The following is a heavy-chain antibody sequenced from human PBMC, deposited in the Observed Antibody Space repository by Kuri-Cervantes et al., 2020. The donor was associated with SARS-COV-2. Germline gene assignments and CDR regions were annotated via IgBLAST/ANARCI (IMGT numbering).Heavy chain of an antibody. Sequence: GESLKISCAASGFTFSSYSMNWVRQAPGKGLEWVSYISSSSSTIYYADPVKGRFTISRDNAKNSLYLQMNSLRDEDTAVYYCARVGPRGTGIAVAGYWYFDLWGRGTRVTVSS. J-gene: IGHJ2*01. CDR1: GFTFSSYS. V-gene: IGHV3-48*02. CDR3: ARVGPRGTGIAVAGYWYFDL. CDR2: ISSSSSTI. D-gene: IGHD6-19*01.